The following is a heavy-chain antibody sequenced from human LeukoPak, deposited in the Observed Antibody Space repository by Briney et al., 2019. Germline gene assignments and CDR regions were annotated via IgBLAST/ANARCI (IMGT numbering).Heavy chain of an antibody. V-gene: IGHV1-18*01. CDR1: GYTFTSYG. D-gene: IGHD3-10*01. CDR2: NSAYNGNT. Sequence: ASVKVSCKASGYTFTSYGISWVRQAPGQGLEWMGWNSAYNGNTNYAQKLQGRVTMTTDASTSTAYMRLRSLRSDDTAVYDCAGGCGEYSDYWGQGTLVTVSS. CDR3: AGGCGEYSDY. J-gene: IGHJ4*02.